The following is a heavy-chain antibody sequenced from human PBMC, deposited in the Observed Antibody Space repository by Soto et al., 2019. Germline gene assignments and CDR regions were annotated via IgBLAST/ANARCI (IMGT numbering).Heavy chain of an antibody. CDR3: ARGGDNRYFDWLSKGVLFDKNWFYP. Sequence: PSETLSLTCTVSGGSISSYYWSWIRQPPGKGLEWIGYIYYSGSTNYNPSLKSRVTISVDTSKNQFSLKLSSVTAADTAVYYCARGGDNRYFDWLSKGVLFDKNWFYPWGQGTLVTVSS. CDR1: GGSISSYY. V-gene: IGHV4-59*01. CDR2: IYYSGST. D-gene: IGHD3-9*01. J-gene: IGHJ5*02.